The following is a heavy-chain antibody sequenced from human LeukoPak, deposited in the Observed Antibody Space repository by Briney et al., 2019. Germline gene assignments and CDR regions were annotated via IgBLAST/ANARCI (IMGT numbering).Heavy chain of an antibody. J-gene: IGHJ4*02. V-gene: IGHV3-43*02. Sequence: PGGSLRLSCAVSGFTFDDYAMHWVRQAPGRGLEWVSLISGDGGSTYYADSVKGRFTISRDNSKNSLYLQMNSLRTEDTALYYCAKDIDYYDSSGYFDYWGQGTLVTVSS. CDR3: AKDIDYYDSSGYFDY. D-gene: IGHD3-22*01. CDR2: ISGDGGST. CDR1: GFTFDDYA.